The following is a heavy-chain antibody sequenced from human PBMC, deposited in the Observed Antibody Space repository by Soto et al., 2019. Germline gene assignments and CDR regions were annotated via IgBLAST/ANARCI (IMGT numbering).Heavy chain of an antibody. CDR3: ARDGRRNAFDI. D-gene: IGHD1-1*01. J-gene: IGHJ3*02. V-gene: IGHV4-31*03. CDR1: GGSISSGGYY. Sequence: SETLSLTCTVSGGSISSGGYYWSWIRQHPGKGLEWIGYIYYSGSTYYNPSLKSRVTISVDTSKNQFSLKLSSVTAADTAVYYCARDGRRNAFDIWGQGTMVTVS. CDR2: IYYSGST.